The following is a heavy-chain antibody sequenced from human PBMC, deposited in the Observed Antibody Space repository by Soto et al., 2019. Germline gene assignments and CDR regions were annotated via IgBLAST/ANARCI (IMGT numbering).Heavy chain of an antibody. D-gene: IGHD3-22*01. CDR2: IVVGSGNT. Sequence: QMQLVQSGPEVKKPGTSVKVSCKAPGFTFTSSAVQWVRQARGQRLEWIGWIVVGSGNTNYAKKFKERVTITRDMSTSTAYMELSSLRYEDTAVYYCAADAHYYDSSGYSMGADYWGQGTLVTVSS. J-gene: IGHJ4*02. V-gene: IGHV1-58*01. CDR1: GFTFTSSA. CDR3: AADAHYYDSSGYSMGADY.